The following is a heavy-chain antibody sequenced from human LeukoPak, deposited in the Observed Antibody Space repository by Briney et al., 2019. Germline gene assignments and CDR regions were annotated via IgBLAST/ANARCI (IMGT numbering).Heavy chain of an antibody. Sequence: GGSLRLSCAASGFTFSSYGMSWVRQAPGKGLEWVSAISGSSGTTYYAGSVKGRFTISRDNSKNTLYLQMNSLRAEDTAVYYCAKGGGSGGFDYWGQGTLVTVSS. CDR2: ISGSSGTT. J-gene: IGHJ4*02. CDR1: GFTFSSYG. V-gene: IGHV3-23*01. CDR3: AKGGGSGGFDY. D-gene: IGHD2-15*01.